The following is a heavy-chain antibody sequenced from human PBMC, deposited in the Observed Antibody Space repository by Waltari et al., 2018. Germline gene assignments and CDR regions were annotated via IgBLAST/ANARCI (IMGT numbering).Heavy chain of an antibody. J-gene: IGHJ6*02. CDR2: IYSGGGT. CDR3: ARVSLRDYYYGMDV. CDR1: EFIVSSNY. V-gene: IGHV3-53*02. Sequence: EVQLVETGGGLIQPGGSLNISCAASEFIVSSNYMSWVRQVPGKGLEWVSVIYSGGGTHYAGSVKGRFTISRDNSKNTLHLQMNSLRAEDTAVYYCARVSLRDYYYGMDVWGQGTTVTVSS.